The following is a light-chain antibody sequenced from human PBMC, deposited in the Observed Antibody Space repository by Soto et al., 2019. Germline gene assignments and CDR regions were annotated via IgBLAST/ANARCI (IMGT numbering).Light chain of an antibody. J-gene: IGKJ4*01. CDR1: QGISSW. CDR3: QQANSFPLT. V-gene: IGKV1-12*01. CDR2: TAS. Sequence: DIQMTQSPSSVSASVGDRVTITCRASQGISSWLAWYQQNPGKAPNLLIHTASSLQSGVPSRFSGSGSGAYVAFAISSLPPEDFANYYCQQANSFPLTFGGGTKVEIK.